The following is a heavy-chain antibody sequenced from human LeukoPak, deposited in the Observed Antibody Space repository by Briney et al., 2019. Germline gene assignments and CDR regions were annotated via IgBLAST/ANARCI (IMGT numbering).Heavy chain of an antibody. CDR3: AIRGGWDGSGSYENYYYYGMDV. D-gene: IGHD3-10*01. Sequence: ASVKVSCKVSGYTLTELSMHWVRQAPGKGLEWMGGFDPEDGETIYAQKFQGRVTMTEDTSTDTAYMELSSLRSEDTAVYYCAIRGGWDGSGSYENYYYYGMDVWGQGTTVTVSS. CDR2: FDPEDGET. J-gene: IGHJ6*02. V-gene: IGHV1-24*01. CDR1: GYTLTELS.